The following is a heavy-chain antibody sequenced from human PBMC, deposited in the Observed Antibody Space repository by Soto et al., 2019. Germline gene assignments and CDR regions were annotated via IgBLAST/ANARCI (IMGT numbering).Heavy chain of an antibody. Sequence: QVPLVQSGAEVNKPGASVKVSCKASGYTFITYGVSWVRQAPGQGLDWLGWISTYNGNTRYAERLQGRVTMTNDTTTNTAYMELRNLRSDDTAVYYCARGPTDYYDNSANYFLDYWGQGTLVTVSS. J-gene: IGHJ4*02. D-gene: IGHD3-22*01. CDR1: GYTFITYG. V-gene: IGHV1-18*01. CDR2: ISTYNGNT. CDR3: ARGPTDYYDNSANYFLDY.